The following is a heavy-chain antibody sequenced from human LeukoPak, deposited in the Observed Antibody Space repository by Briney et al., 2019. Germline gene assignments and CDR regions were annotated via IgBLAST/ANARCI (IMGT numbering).Heavy chain of an antibody. CDR1: GFTFSTYA. D-gene: IGHD1-26*01. V-gene: IGHV3-30*14. CDR3: ARGSAVVGATGYYNGMDV. CDR2: ISYDGTNK. J-gene: IGHJ6*02. Sequence: PGGSLRLSCAASGFTFSTYAMHWVRQAPGKGLEWVAIISYDGTNKYYADSVKGRFTISRENARNSLYLQMNSLRAGDTAVYYCARGSAVVGATGYYNGMDVWGQGTTVTVSS.